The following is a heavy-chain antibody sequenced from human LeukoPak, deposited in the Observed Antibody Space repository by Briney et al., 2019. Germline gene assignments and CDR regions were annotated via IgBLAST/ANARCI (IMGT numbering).Heavy chain of an antibody. Sequence: SETLSLTCAVYGGSFSGYYWSWIRQPPGKGLEWIGEINHSGSTNYNPSLKSRVTISVDTSKNQFSLKLSSVTAADTAVYYCARAASAAGTRWFDPWGRGTLVTVSS. CDR3: ARAASAAGTRWFDP. CDR1: GGSFSGYY. CDR2: INHSGST. V-gene: IGHV4-34*01. D-gene: IGHD6-13*01. J-gene: IGHJ5*02.